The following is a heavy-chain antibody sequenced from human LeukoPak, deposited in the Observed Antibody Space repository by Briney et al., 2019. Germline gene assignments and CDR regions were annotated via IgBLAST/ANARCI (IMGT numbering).Heavy chain of an antibody. CDR1: GFTFSGYG. Sequence: GRSLRLSCAASGFTFSGYGMHWVRQAPGKGLEWVAVISYDGSNKYYAGSVKGRFTISRDNSKSTLYLQMNSLRAEDTAVYYCAKDFYGMDVWGQGTTVTVSS. J-gene: IGHJ6*02. V-gene: IGHV3-30*18. CDR3: AKDFYGMDV. CDR2: ISYDGSNK.